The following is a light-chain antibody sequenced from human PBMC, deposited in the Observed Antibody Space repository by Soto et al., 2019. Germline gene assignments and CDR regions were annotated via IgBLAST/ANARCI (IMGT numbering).Light chain of an antibody. J-gene: IGKJ1*01. Sequence: EIVLTQSPGSLSLSPGERATLSCRASQSVSSYLAWYQQKPGQAPRLLIFGASSRATGFPDRFSGSGSGTDFSLIISRLERGDSPVYYCQQYSCPPRTFGQGTKVEIK. V-gene: IGKV3-20*01. CDR2: GAS. CDR1: QSVSSY. CDR3: QQYSCPPRT.